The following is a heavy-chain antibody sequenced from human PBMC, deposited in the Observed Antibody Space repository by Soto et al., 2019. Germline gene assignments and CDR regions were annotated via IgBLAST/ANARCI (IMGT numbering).Heavy chain of an antibody. CDR3: ARAPAMPPQKRFITMIVVFDY. CDR1: GGSISSGGYY. Sequence: PSETLSLTCTVSGGSISSGGYYWSWIRQHPGKGLEWIGYIYYSGSTYYNPSLKSRVTISVDTSKNQFSLKLSSVTAADTAVYYCARAPAMPPQKRFITMIVVFDYWGQGTLVTVSS. V-gene: IGHV4-31*03. J-gene: IGHJ4*02. D-gene: IGHD3-22*01. CDR2: IYYSGST.